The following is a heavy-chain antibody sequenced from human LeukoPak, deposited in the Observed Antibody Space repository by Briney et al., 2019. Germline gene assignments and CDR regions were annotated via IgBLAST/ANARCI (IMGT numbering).Heavy chain of an antibody. D-gene: IGHD3-3*01. CDR1: GFTFSSYG. J-gene: IGHJ6*02. Sequence: PGGSLRLSCAASGFTFSSYGMHRVRQAPGKGLEWVAVISYDGSNKYYADSVKGRFTISRDNSKNTLYLQMNSLRAEDTAVYYCAKLGYDFWSGYGNYYYYGMDVWGRGTTVTVSS. V-gene: IGHV3-30*18. CDR3: AKLGYDFWSGYGNYYYYGMDV. CDR2: ISYDGSNK.